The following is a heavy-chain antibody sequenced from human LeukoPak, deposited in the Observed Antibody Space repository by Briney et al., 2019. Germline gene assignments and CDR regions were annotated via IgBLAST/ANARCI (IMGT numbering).Heavy chain of an antibody. CDR1: GFTFSDYG. CDR3: AKDRGSYSTTADS. J-gene: IGHJ5*01. Sequence: GSLRLSCAASGFTFSDYGIHWVRQAPGKGLEWVAVIWYDGTNKYYGDSVKGRFTISRDNSKNTLYLQMNSLRAEDTAVYYRAKDRGSYSTTADSWGQGTLVTVST. D-gene: IGHD1-26*01. V-gene: IGHV3-33*06. CDR2: IWYDGTNK.